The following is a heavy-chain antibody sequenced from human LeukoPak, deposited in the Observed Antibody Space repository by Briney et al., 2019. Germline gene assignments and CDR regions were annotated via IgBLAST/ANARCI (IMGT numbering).Heavy chain of an antibody. CDR2: ISWNGGRT. Sequence: GGSLRLSCAASGFTFSSYGMHWVRQAPGKGLEWVSGISWNGGRTYYADSVKGRFTISRDNSKNTLYLQMNSLRAEDTAVYYCAKSYTFRFDPWGQGTLVTVSS. CDR3: AKSYTFRFDP. V-gene: IGHV3-NL1*01. CDR1: GFTFSSYG. J-gene: IGHJ5*02. D-gene: IGHD2/OR15-2a*01.